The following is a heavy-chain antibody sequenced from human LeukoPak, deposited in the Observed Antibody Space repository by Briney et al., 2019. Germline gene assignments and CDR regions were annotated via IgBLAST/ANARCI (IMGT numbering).Heavy chain of an antibody. CDR1: GFTFTSYA. CDR3: AKDQNYDILTGLRWYYGMDV. D-gene: IGHD3-9*01. Sequence: GGSLRLSCAASGFTFTSYAMSWDRHAPGKGLEWVSTIRGGGGITYYADSVKGRFTISRDSSKKTLYLQMNSLRGEDTAVYYCAKDQNYDILTGLRWYYGMDVWGQGTTVTVSS. CDR2: IRGGGGIT. J-gene: IGHJ6*02. V-gene: IGHV3-23*01.